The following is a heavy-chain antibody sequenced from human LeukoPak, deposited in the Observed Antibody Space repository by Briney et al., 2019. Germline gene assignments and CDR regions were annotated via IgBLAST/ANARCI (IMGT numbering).Heavy chain of an antibody. J-gene: IGHJ4*02. D-gene: IGHD3-10*01. CDR3: ARGGHGSGSQDY. CDR1: GGSFSGYY. Sequence: SETLSLTCAVYGGSFSGYYWSWIRQPPGKGLERIGEINHSGSTNYNPSLKSRVTISVDTSKNQFSLKLSSVTAADTAVYYCARGGHGSGSQDYWGQGTLVTVSS. V-gene: IGHV4-34*01. CDR2: INHSGST.